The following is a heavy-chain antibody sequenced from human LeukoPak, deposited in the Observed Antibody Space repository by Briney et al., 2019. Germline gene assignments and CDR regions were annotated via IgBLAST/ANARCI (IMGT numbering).Heavy chain of an antibody. CDR1: GGSISSSSYY. V-gene: IGHV4-39*01. CDR3: ARLTSSSPGAFDI. CDR2: IYYSGST. D-gene: IGHD6-6*01. J-gene: IGHJ3*02. Sequence: SETLSLTCTVSGGSISSSSYYWVWIRQPPGKGLEWIGSIYYSGSTYYNPSLNSRVTMSVDTSKNQFSLKLSSVTAADTAVYYCARLTSSSPGAFDIWGQGTMVTVSS.